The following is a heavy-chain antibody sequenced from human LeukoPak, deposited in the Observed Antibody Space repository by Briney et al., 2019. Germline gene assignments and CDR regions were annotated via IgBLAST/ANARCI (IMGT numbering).Heavy chain of an antibody. V-gene: IGHV3-11*01. J-gene: IGHJ4*02. CDR2: ITHSGKSV. Sequence: GGSLRLSCAASGFSFSDYYMSWIRQAPGKGLEWVSYITHSGKSVYYADSVKGRSTISRDNAKNSLYLQMNSLRAEDTAVYYCARDDIILGAANWGQGTLVTVSS. D-gene: IGHD1-26*01. CDR1: GFSFSDYY. CDR3: ARDDIILGAAN.